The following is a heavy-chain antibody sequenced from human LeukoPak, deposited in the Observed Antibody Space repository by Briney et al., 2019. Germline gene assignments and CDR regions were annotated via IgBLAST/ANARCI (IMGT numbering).Heavy chain of an antibody. CDR1: GYTVTGHY. CDR2: INLNSGVT. Sequence: ASVKVSCKASGYTVTGHYLHWVRQAPGQGLEWMGWINLNSGVTNYAQKFQGRVTMTRDTSINTAYMELHSLTSDDTAMYYCAKDGSSGFSSSYNMDSWGQGTLVTVSS. V-gene: IGHV1-2*02. D-gene: IGHD5-18*01. J-gene: IGHJ4*02. CDR3: AKDGSSGFSSSYNMDS.